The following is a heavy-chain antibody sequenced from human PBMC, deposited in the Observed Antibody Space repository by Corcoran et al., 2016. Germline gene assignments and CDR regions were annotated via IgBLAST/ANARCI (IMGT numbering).Heavy chain of an antibody. Sequence: EARLVESGGGSVQPGGSLRLSCAAYGFTLSTYDMHWVRQTTGEGLEWVSAIGHAGDTYYAGSVKGRFTISRENAENCMYLQMNSLRAEDTAVYYWARVCSGDSCYPPRKAMDVGGQGTTVTVSS. CDR2: IGHAGDT. V-gene: IGHV3-13*01. CDR1: GFTLSTYD. D-gene: IGHD2-15*01. J-gene: IGHJ6*02. CDR3: ARVCSGDSCYPPRKAMDV.